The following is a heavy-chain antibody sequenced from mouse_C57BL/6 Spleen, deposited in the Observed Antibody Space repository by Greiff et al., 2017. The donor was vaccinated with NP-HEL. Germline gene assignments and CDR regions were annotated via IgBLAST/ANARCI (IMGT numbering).Heavy chain of an antibody. CDR3: AREGVLRHYWYFDV. CDR2: ISDGGSYT. V-gene: IGHV5-4*01. J-gene: IGHJ1*03. Sequence: DVQRVESGGGLVKPGGSLKLSCAASGFTFSSYAMSWVRQTPEKRLEWVATISDGGSYTYYPDNVKGRFTISRDNAKNNLYLQMSHRKSEDTAMYYCAREGVLRHYWYFDVWGTGTTVTVSS. CDR1: GFTFSSYA. D-gene: IGHD1-2*01.